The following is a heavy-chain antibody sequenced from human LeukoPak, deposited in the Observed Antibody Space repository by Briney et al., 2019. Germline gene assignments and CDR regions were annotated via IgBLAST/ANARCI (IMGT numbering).Heavy chain of an antibody. J-gene: IGHJ4*02. CDR1: VFTFSGYY. CDR2: ISPNSGGT. Sequence: ASVKVSCKASVFTFSGYYMHWVRPTPGQGLEWMAWISPNSGGTNYVQKFQGRVTVTRDTSISTDYMEISGLTSDDTALYYCAREPSGSGGYDYWGQGTLVTVSS. CDR3: AREPSGSGGYDY. D-gene: IGHD3-10*01. V-gene: IGHV1-2*02.